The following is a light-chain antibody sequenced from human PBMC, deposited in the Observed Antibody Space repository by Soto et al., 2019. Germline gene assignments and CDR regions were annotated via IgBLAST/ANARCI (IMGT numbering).Light chain of an antibody. CDR3: SSYTCSSTLDI. V-gene: IGLV2-14*01. CDR1: SSEIGGYNY. CDR2: DVS. J-gene: IGLJ1*01. Sequence: QSVLTRPASVSGSPGQSITISCTGTSSEIGGYNYVSWYQQHPGKAPKLMIYDVSNRPSGVSNRFSGSKSGNTASLTISGLQAEDEADYYCSSYTCSSTLDIFGTGSKVTV.